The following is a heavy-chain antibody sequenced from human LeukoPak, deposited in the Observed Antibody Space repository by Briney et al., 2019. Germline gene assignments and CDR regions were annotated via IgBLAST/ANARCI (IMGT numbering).Heavy chain of an antibody. Sequence: SETLSLTCTVAGGSISSYYWSWIRQPPGKGLEWIGYIYTSGSTNYNPPLKSRVTISVDTSKNHFSLKLSSVTAADTAVYYCARHVQKWLHKNWFDPWGQGTLVTVSS. J-gene: IGHJ5*02. V-gene: IGHV4-4*09. CDR3: ARHVQKWLHKNWFDP. CDR2: IYTSGST. CDR1: GGSISSYY. D-gene: IGHD5-12*01.